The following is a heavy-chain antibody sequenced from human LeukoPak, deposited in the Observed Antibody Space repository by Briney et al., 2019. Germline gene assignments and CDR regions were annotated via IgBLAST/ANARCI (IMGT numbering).Heavy chain of an antibody. J-gene: IGHJ6*03. D-gene: IGHD6-19*01. CDR3: ARDRPQQWLVRGQRGYYYYMDV. V-gene: IGHV3-48*03. CDR1: GFTFISYE. Sequence: GGSLRLSCAASGFTFISYEMNWVRQAPGKGLEWVSYISSSSTTIYYADSVKGRFTISRDIAKNSLYLQMNSLRAEDTAVYYCARDRPQQWLVRGQRGYYYYMDVWGKGTTVTISS. CDR2: ISSSSTTI.